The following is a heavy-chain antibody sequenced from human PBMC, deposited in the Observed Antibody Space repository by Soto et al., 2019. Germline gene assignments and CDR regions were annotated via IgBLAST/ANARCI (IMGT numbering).Heavy chain of an antibody. CDR3: AKVVQVSELLGVAY. D-gene: IGHD1-26*01. V-gene: IGHV3-23*01. CDR1: GFTFSSYA. CDR2: ISGSGGST. J-gene: IGHJ4*02. Sequence: EVQLLESGGGLVQPGGSLRLSCAASGFTFSSYAMSWVRQAPGKGLEWVSAISGSGGSTYYADSVKGRFTISRDNSKNPLYLQMTSLRAEDTAVYYCAKVVQVSELLGVAYWGQGTLVTVSS.